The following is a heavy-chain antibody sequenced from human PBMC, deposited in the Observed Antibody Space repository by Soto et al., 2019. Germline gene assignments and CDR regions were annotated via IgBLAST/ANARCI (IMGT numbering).Heavy chain of an antibody. Sequence: SETLSLTCAVYGGSFSGYYWSWIRQPPGKGLEWIGEINHSGSTNYNPSLKSRVTISVDTSKNQFSLKLSSVTAADTAVYYCAVKWEMATIMVDYWGHGTLVT. J-gene: IGHJ4*01. CDR2: INHSGST. D-gene: IGHD5-12*01. CDR1: GGSFSGYY. V-gene: IGHV4-34*01. CDR3: AVKWEMATIMVDY.